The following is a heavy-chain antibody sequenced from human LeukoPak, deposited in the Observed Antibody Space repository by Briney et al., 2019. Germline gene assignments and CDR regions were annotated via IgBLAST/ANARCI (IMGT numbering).Heavy chain of an antibody. Sequence: SETLSLTCAVSGYSISSGYYWGWIRQPPGKGLEWIGRIYHSGSTYYNPSIKSRVTISVDKSKNQFSLKLSAVTAADTAVYYCARLDSGYDYDWFDPWGQGTLVTLSS. CDR2: IYHSGST. V-gene: IGHV4-38-2*01. J-gene: IGHJ5*02. CDR1: GYSISSGYY. CDR3: ARLDSGYDYDWFDP. D-gene: IGHD5-12*01.